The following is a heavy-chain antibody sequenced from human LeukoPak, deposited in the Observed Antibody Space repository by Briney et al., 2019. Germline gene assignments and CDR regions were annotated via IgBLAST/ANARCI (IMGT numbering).Heavy chain of an antibody. D-gene: IGHD3-22*01. J-gene: IGHJ4*02. CDR2: ISSSSSYI. Sequence: GGSLRLSCAASGFTFSSYSMNWVRQAPGKGLEWVSSISSSSSYIYYADSVKGRFTISRDNAENSLYLQMNSLRDEDTAVYYCARENYYDSSGIDYWGQGTLVTVSS. CDR3: ARENYYDSSGIDY. CDR1: GFTFSSYS. V-gene: IGHV3-21*01.